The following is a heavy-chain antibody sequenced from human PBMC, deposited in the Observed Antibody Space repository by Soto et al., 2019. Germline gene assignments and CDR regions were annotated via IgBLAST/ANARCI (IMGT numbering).Heavy chain of an antibody. J-gene: IGHJ4*02. CDR2: IIPILGIA. CDR1: GGTFSSYT. CDR3: ATSYGSGYRAFDY. V-gene: IGHV1-69*02. Sequence: SVKFSCKASGGTFSSYTISWVRQAPGQGLEWMGRIIPILGIANYAQKFQGRVTMTADKSTSTAYMVLSSLRSEDTAIYYCATSYGSGYRAFDYWGQGALVTVSS. D-gene: IGHD3-10*01.